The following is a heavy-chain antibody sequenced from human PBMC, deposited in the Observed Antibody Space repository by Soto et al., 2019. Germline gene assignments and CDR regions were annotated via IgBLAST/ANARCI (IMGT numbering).Heavy chain of an antibody. Sequence: QVQLVESGGGVVQPGRSXRLSCAASGXXXXXYAMXXVRQAPGKGLEWVAAILYDGSNQYYADAVKGRFTISRDNSKNTLYLQMNSLRVEDTAVYYCAKEGRVGYSTRIFRRDNWFDPWGQGTPVTVSS. CDR3: AKEGRVGYSTRIFRRDNWFDP. CDR2: ILYDGSNQ. J-gene: IGHJ5*02. D-gene: IGHD6-13*01. CDR1: GXXXXXYA. V-gene: IGHV3-33*06.